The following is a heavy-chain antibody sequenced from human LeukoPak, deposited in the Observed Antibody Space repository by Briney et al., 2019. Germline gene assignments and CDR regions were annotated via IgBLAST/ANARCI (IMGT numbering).Heavy chain of an antibody. CDR2: ISYDGSNK. V-gene: IGHV3-30-3*01. Sequence: GGSLRLSYAASGFTFSSYAMHWVRQAPGKGLEWVAVISYDGSNKYYADSVKGRFTISRDNSKNTLYLQTNSLRAEDTAVYYCARHWGAFDYWGQGTLVTVSS. CDR3: ARHWGAFDY. D-gene: IGHD7-27*01. J-gene: IGHJ4*02. CDR1: GFTFSSYA.